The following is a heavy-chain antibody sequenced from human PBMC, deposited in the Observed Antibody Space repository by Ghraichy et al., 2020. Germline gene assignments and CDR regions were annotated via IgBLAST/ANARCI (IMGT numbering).Heavy chain of an antibody. V-gene: IGHV5-51*01. CDR1: GYMFTRSW. Sequence: GGSLRLSCKGSGYMFTRSWIGWVRQAPGKGLEWMGIIYPDDSDTRYGESFQGQVTISSDKAVSTVYLQRSSLKASDTAIYYCARCGVPLNYTFWSGHTPPPPDGMDVWGQGTTVTVSS. CDR2: IYPDDSDT. CDR3: ARCGVPLNYTFWSGHTPPPPDGMDV. J-gene: IGHJ6*02. D-gene: IGHD3-3*01.